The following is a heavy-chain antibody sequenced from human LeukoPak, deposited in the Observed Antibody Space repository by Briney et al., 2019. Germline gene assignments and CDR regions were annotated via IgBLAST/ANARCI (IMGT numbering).Heavy chain of an antibody. D-gene: IGHD5-12*01. CDR3: ARNPHNIVAYFDY. V-gene: IGHV3-64D*06. CDR1: GITFRSFA. CDR2: ISSDGGST. J-gene: IGHJ4*02. Sequence: PGGSLRLSCSASGITFRSFAMHWVRQAPGKGLEYVSAISSDGGSTYYTDSVKGRFIISRDNSKNMLYLQMSSLRAEDTAVYYCARNPHNIVAYFDYWGQGTLVTVSS.